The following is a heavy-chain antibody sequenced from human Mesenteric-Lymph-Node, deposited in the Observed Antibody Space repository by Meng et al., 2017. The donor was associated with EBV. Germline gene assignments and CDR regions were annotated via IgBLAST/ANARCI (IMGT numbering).Heavy chain of an antibody. D-gene: IGHD4-17*01. J-gene: IGHJ4*02. CDR1: GGSISSRSYF. CDR2: IYYSGST. Sequence: RPLQESGPGLVKPPETLSRTCTVSGGSISSRSYFWGWIRQPPGKGLEWIGSIYYSGSTYYNPSLKSRVTMSVDTSKNQFSLKLSSVTAADTAVYYCARVVLAATVYFFDYWGQGTLVTVSS. V-gene: IGHV4-39*01. CDR3: ARVVLAATVYFFDY.